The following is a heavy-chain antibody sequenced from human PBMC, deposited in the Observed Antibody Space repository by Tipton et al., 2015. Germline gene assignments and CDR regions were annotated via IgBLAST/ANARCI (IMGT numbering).Heavy chain of an antibody. V-gene: IGHV3-23*01. CDR3: AAANDYGDSLFEY. CDR1: GFTFSSYA. J-gene: IGHJ4*02. CDR2: ISGSGDST. D-gene: IGHD4-17*01. Sequence: SLRLSCAASGFTFSSYAMSWVRQAPGKGLEWVSAISGSGDSTYYVDSVRGRFTISRDNAKSSLYLQINSLRPEDTALYYCAAANDYGDSLFEYWGQGTLVTVSS.